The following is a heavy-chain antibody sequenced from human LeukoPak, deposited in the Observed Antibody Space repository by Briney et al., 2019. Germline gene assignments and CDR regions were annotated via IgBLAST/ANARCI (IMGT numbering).Heavy chain of an antibody. Sequence: PGGSLRLSCAASGFTFSDYYMTWIRQAPGKGLEWVSYISSSISTIYYADSVKGRFTISRDNAKNSLYLQMNSLRAEDTAVYYCARNPPNWNDLSFDYWGQGPLVTVSS. CDR3: ARNPPNWNDLSFDY. J-gene: IGHJ4*02. CDR2: ISSSISTI. V-gene: IGHV3-11*01. CDR1: GFTFSDYY. D-gene: IGHD1-1*01.